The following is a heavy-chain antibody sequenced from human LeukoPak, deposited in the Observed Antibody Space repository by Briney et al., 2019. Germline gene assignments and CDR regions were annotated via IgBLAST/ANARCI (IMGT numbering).Heavy chain of an antibody. Sequence: TGGSLRLSCAASGFTFSSYAMSWARQAPGKGLEWVSAITGSGDNTYYADSVKGRFTISRDNSKNTLYLQMNSLRAEDTAVYYCAKVVPTQNPGFWGQGTLVTVSS. V-gene: IGHV3-23*01. CDR3: AKVVPTQNPGF. CDR2: ITGSGDNT. J-gene: IGHJ4*02. CDR1: GFTFSSYA.